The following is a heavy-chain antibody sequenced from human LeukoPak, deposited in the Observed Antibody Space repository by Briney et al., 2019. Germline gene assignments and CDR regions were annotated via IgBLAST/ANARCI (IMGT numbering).Heavy chain of an antibody. CDR3: ARSLTASGSYYFDY. Sequence: QPGGFLRLSCAASGFTFSDYAMSWVRQAPGWGLEWVAAISGNGGSTYYANSVKGRFSISRENPKNTLSLQINSLRAADTAIYYCARSLTASGSYYFDYWAQGTLVTVSS. V-gene: IGHV3-23*01. J-gene: IGHJ4*02. D-gene: IGHD3-10*01. CDR2: ISGNGGST. CDR1: GFTFSDYA.